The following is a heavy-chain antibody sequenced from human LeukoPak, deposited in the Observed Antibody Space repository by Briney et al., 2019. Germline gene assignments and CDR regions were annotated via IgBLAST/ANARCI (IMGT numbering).Heavy chain of an antibody. Sequence: KPSETLSLTCAVSGYSISSGYYWGWIRQPPVKGLEWIGSVYHSGSTYYNPSLKSRVTISVDTSKNQFSLRLSSVTAADTAVYYCARRLGRPNTDVDYWGQGTMVTVSS. CDR2: VYHSGST. D-gene: IGHD3-16*01. J-gene: IGHJ4*02. V-gene: IGHV4-38-2*01. CDR1: GYSISSGYY. CDR3: ARRLGRPNTDVDY.